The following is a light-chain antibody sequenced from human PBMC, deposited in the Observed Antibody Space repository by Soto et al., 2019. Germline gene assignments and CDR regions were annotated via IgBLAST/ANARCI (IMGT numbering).Light chain of an antibody. CDR1: QSLLHSNGYNY. CDR2: LGS. CDR3: MQALQSTYT. V-gene: IGKV2-28*01. J-gene: IGKJ2*01. Sequence: DIVMTQSPLSLPVTPGEPASISCRSSQSLLHSNGYNYLDWYLQKPGQSPQLLIYLGSNRASGGADRFSGSGSGRDFTLKISRGEADDVGVYYCMQALQSTYTFGQGTKLEIK.